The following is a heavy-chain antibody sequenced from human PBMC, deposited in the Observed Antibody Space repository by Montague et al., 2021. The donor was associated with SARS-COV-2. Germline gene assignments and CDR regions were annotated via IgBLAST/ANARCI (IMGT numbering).Heavy chain of an antibody. CDR2: VSGSANEI. Sequence: SLRLSRAASGFSFSSHVMTWFRQAPGKGLEWVSGVSGSANEIYYADSVRGRFTISRDNSKNTLYLQMESLRGEDTAKYYCAKETLERHFAYDIWGQGTMVTVSS. CDR3: AKETLERHFAYDI. J-gene: IGHJ3*02. D-gene: IGHD1-1*01. V-gene: IGHV3-23*01. CDR1: GFSFSSHV.